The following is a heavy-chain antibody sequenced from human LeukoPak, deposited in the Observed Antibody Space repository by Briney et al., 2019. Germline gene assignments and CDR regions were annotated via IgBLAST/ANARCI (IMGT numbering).Heavy chain of an antibody. Sequence: PGGSLRLSCAASGFTFSNYWMNWVRQAPGKGLEWVSYISSRSDTIKYADSVRGRFTISRDNAKNSLYLQMNSLRAEDTAVYYCARASTWGYFDWSYYFDYWGQGTLVTVSS. V-gene: IGHV3-48*01. D-gene: IGHD3-9*01. CDR3: ARASTWGYFDWSYYFDY. CDR2: ISSRSDTI. CDR1: GFTFSNYW. J-gene: IGHJ4*02.